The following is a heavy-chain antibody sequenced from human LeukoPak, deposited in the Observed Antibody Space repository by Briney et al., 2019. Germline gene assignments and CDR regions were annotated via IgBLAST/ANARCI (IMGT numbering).Heavy chain of an antibody. CDR3: AKQESSGSYPYYFDY. Sequence: PGGSLRLSCAASGFIFDRYGMTWVRQAPGEGLKWVSSISDSGSRTYYADSVKGRFTVSRDSSKNTVYVQMNSLRAEDTAIYYCAKQESSGSYPYYFDYWGQGTLVTVSS. D-gene: IGHD3-22*01. CDR2: ISDSGSRT. J-gene: IGHJ4*02. CDR1: GFIFDRYG. V-gene: IGHV3-23*01.